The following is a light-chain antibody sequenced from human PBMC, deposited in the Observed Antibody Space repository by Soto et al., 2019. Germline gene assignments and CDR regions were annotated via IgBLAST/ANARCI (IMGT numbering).Light chain of an antibody. CDR1: QTVSRN. J-gene: IGKJ5*01. CDR2: DIS. Sequence: EVVMTHSPATLSVSPCERATLSCRASQTVSRNLAWYQQRPGQAPRLLIYDISNRAAGIPARFSGSGSGTEFTLTISSLEPEDLAVYYCQQRSNWPITFGQGTRLEIK. CDR3: QQRSNWPIT. V-gene: IGKV3-11*01.